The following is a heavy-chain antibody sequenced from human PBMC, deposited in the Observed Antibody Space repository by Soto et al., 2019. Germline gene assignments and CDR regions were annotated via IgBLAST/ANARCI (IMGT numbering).Heavy chain of an antibody. V-gene: IGHV2-5*02. D-gene: IGHD1-1*01. CDR3: AHRDSTGTPTYFDS. Sequence: QITLKEAGPTLVKPTETLTLTCTFSGFSFTTTRMGVGWTCQPPGKALEWLAIIYWDGESRYNPLLRRRLTLTKDTYNIQVVITMTNMDPKDTATYYCAHRDSTGTPTYFDSWGQGIPVTVAS. CDR2: IYWDGES. CDR1: GFSFTTTRMG. J-gene: IGHJ4*02.